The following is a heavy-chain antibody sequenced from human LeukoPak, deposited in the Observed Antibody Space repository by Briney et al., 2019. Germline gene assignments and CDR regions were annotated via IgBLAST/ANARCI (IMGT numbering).Heavy chain of an antibody. J-gene: IGHJ3*02. D-gene: IGHD2-2*01. CDR3: AKEAVVPAATIGHAFDI. V-gene: IGHV3-30*02. CDR2: IRYDGSNK. CDR1: GFTFSSYG. Sequence: PGGSLRLSCAASGFTFSSYGMHWVRQAPGKGLEWVAFIRYDGSNKYYADSVKGRFTISRDNSKNTLYLQMNSLRAEDTAVYYCAKEAVVPAATIGHAFDIWGQGTMVTVSS.